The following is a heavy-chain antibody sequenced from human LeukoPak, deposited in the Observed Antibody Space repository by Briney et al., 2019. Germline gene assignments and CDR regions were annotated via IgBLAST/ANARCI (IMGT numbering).Heavy chain of an antibody. CDR2: ISYDGSNK. CDR3: ARGYGSFDY. J-gene: IGHJ4*02. D-gene: IGHD4-17*01. CDR1: GFTFSSYA. Sequence: GRSLRLSCAASGFTFSSYAMHWVRQAPGKGLEWVAVISYDGSNKYYAGSVKGRFTISRDNSKNTLYLQMNSLRAEDTAVYYCARGYGSFDYWGQGTLVTVSS. V-gene: IGHV3-30*04.